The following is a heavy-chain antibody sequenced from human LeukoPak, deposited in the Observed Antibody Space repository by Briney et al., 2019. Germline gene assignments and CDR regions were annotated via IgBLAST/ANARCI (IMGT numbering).Heavy chain of an antibody. Sequence: GGSLRLSCAASGFTFSSYAMSWVRQAPGKGLEWVSAISGSGGSTYYADSVKGRFTISRDNSKNTLYLQMNSLIAEDTAVYYCANSIAAAGTPSFDYWGQGTLVTVSS. J-gene: IGHJ4*02. CDR1: GFTFSSYA. V-gene: IGHV3-23*01. CDR3: ANSIAAAGTPSFDY. D-gene: IGHD6-13*01. CDR2: ISGSGGST.